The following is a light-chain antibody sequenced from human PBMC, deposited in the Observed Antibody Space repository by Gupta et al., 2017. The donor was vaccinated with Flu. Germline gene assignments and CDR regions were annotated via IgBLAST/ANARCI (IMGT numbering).Light chain of an antibody. V-gene: IGKV3-20*01. J-gene: IGKJ1*01. Sequence: EIVLTQSPGTLSLSPGEGATLSCRASQSLSNSYLAWYQQKPGQAPRLLIYGASSRATGIPDKFSGSGSGTEFTLTISRLEPEDFAIYYCQQDVSSPGTFGQGTKVEIK. CDR3: QQDVSSPGT. CDR2: GAS. CDR1: QSLSNSY.